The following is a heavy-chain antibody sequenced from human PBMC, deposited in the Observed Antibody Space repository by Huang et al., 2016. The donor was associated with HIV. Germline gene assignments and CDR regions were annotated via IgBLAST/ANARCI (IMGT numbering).Heavy chain of an antibody. V-gene: IGHV7-4-1*02. CDR3: ARYRLTGTFLDS. J-gene: IGHJ4*02. CDR1: GYTFPTYS. D-gene: IGHD3-9*01. CDR2: INTKTGKP. Sequence: QVQLVQSGSELRKPGASVKVSCKASGYTFPTYSLIWVRQAPGQGLEWMGWINTKTGKPTYAQGFTGRFVVSLDTTVNTAYLQISSLKTDDTAKYFCARYRLTGTFLDSWGQGTQVTVSS.